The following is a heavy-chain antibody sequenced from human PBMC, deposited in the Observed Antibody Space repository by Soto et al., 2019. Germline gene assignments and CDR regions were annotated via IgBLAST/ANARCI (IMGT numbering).Heavy chain of an antibody. CDR1: GFTFSTYN. CDR3: ARVWPGIVGAMTIFVTSEALRMDA. J-gene: IGHJ6*02. Sequence: GGSLRLSCAASGFTFSTYNMNWVRQAPGKGLEWVSSISSSSRYIFSADSVKGRFTISRDNAKNSLYLQMNSLRAEDTAVYYCARVWPGIVGAMTIFVTSEALRMDAWGQGTTVTVSS. V-gene: IGHV3-21*01. CDR2: ISSSSRYI. D-gene: IGHD1-26*01.